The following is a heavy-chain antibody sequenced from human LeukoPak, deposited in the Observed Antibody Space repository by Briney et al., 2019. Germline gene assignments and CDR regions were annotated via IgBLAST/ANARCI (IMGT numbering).Heavy chain of an antibody. CDR2: INTANGKT. CDR3: ARDLYLKNWFDP. CDR1: GYSFTDYA. D-gene: IGHD2-2*02. V-gene: IGHV1-3*04. J-gene: IGHJ5*02. Sequence: ASVKVSCKASGYSFTDYAMHWVRQAPGQRLEWMGWINTANGKTKYSQKFQDRVTITRDTSATTAYMELSSLRSEDTAVFYCARDLYLKNWFDPWGLGTLVTVCS.